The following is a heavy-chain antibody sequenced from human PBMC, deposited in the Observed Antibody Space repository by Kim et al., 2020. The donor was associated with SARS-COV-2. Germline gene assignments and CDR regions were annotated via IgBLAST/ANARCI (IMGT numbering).Heavy chain of an antibody. CDR3: AKDRSGGNPTDAFDF. D-gene: IGHD2-15*01. Sequence: GGSLRLSCVASGFTFSHYAMTWVRQAPGKGLDWVSSISRTGADTYYADSVKGRFTISRDNSNNAVYLQLNSLRVEDTALYYCAKDRSGGNPTDAFDFWGQGTMITVSS. CDR2: ISRTGADT. J-gene: IGHJ3*01. CDR1: GFTFSHYA. V-gene: IGHV3-23*01.